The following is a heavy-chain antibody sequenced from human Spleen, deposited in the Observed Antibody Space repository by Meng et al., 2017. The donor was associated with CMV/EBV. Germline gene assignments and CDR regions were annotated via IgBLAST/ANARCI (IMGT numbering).Heavy chain of an antibody. D-gene: IGHD3-3*01. CDR3: ARDRGTIFGVVSYYFDY. J-gene: IGHJ4*02. CDR1: GGTFSSFA. Sequence: SVKVSCKASGGTFSSFAISWVRQAPGQGLEWMGGIIPIFGTANYAQNFQDRVTITTDESRITAYMELRSLRSDDTAVYYCARDRGTIFGVVSYYFDYWGQGTLVTVSS. V-gene: IGHV1-69*05. CDR2: IIPIFGTA.